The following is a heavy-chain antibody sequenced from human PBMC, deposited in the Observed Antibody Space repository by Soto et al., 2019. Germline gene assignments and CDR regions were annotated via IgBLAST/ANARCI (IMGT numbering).Heavy chain of an antibody. CDR2: ISAYNVNT. CDR1: GYTFTSYG. Sequence: QVQLVQSGAEVKKPGASVKVSCKASGYTFTSYGISWVRQAPGQGLELMGWISAYNVNTNYAQKLQGRVTMTTDTSTSTAYMELRSLRSDDTAVYYCARVKYSPPSYYCYGMDVWGQGTTVTVSS. D-gene: IGHD5-18*01. CDR3: ARVKYSPPSYYCYGMDV. V-gene: IGHV1-18*01. J-gene: IGHJ6*02.